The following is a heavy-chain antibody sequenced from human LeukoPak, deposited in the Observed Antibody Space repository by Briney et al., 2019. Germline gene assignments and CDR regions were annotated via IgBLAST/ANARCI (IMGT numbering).Heavy chain of an antibody. V-gene: IGHV3-30*18. Sequence: GGSLRLSCAASGFTFSSYGMHWVRQAPGKGLEWVAVISYDGSNKYYADSVKGRFTISRDNSKNTLYLQMNSLRAEDTAVYYCAKDLRSRYCSGGSCYSGTFDYWGQGTLVTVSS. CDR1: GFTFSSYG. CDR3: AKDLRSRYCSGGSCYSGTFDY. D-gene: IGHD2-15*01. J-gene: IGHJ4*02. CDR2: ISYDGSNK.